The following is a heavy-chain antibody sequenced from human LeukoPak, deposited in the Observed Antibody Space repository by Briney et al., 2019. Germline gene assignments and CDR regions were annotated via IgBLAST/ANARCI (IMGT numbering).Heavy chain of an antibody. D-gene: IGHD2-2*01. CDR3: ARASLYCGSTSCYYDY. CDR1: VFTFSRYI. V-gene: IGHV3-21*01. Sequence: GGSLRLSCAASVFTFSRYIMNWVRQAPGKGLEWVSSIDSSSRYIYYADSVKGRFTISRDNAKNSLHLQMNSLRAEDTAVYYCARASLYCGSTSCYYDYWGQGTLVTVSS. CDR2: IDSSSRYI. J-gene: IGHJ4*02.